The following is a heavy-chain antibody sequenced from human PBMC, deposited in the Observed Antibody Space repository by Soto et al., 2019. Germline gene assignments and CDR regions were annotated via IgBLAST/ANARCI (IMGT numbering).Heavy chain of an antibody. J-gene: IGHJ4*02. V-gene: IGHV4-4*07. CDR1: ADSMTSHY. D-gene: IGHD3-3*01. Sequence: SETLSLTCTVSADSMTSHYWSWIRQPTGKGLEWIGRVYAAGNTNYNPSLTGRVTMSIDTSKKQFSLRRTSLTAADTAVYFCARVFDYWSGFYVYWGQGMLVTVSS. CDR2: VYAAGNT. CDR3: ARVFDYWSGFYVY.